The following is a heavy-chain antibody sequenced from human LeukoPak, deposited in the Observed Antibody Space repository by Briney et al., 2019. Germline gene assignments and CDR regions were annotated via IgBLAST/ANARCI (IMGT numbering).Heavy chain of an antibody. Sequence: GGSLRLSCAASAFTFSSYCMHWVRQAPGKGLVWVSRINSDGSSTSYAESVKGRFTISRDNAKNTLYLQMNSLRAEDTAVYYCARDRGYSYGTDCMDVWGKGTTVTVSS. CDR2: INSDGSST. CDR1: AFTFSSYC. D-gene: IGHD5-18*01. J-gene: IGHJ6*03. CDR3: ARDRGYSYGTDCMDV. V-gene: IGHV3-74*01.